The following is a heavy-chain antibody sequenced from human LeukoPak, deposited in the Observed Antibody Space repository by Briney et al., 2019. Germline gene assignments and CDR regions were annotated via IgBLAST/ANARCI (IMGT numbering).Heavy chain of an antibody. J-gene: IGHJ5*02. V-gene: IGHV3-74*01. Sequence: GGSLRLSCAASGFTFSNYWMHWVRQAPGKGLVWVSRINTDGSSTNYADSVKGRFTISRDNAKNTLYLQMNSLRAEDTAVYYCAKVPSGSWGWLDPWGQGTLVTVSS. CDR1: GFTFSNYW. CDR3: AKVPSGSWGWLDP. D-gene: IGHD1-26*01. CDR2: INTDGSST.